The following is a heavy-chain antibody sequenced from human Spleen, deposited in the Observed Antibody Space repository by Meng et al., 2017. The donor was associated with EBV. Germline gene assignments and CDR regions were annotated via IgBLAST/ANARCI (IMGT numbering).Heavy chain of an antibody. V-gene: IGHV4-4*03. CDR3: AREGEDSSSQYFDY. D-gene: IGHD6-6*01. CDR1: VGSRTISSW. CDR2: IYKTGST. Sequence: RVSGPGFGIPRAALTLSCAFSVGSRTISSWWSWGIRSPGKGLEWCGEIYKTGSTNYNPSLKSRVSMSVEKSKNIFSLRLSSVTAADTAVYYCAREGEDSSSQYFDYWGQGTLVTVSS. J-gene: IGHJ4*02.